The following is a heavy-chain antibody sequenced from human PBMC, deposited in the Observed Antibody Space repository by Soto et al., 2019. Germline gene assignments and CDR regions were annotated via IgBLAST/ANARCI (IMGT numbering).Heavy chain of an antibody. Sequence: GGSLRLSCAASGFTFSSYGMHWVRQAPGKGLEWVAVISYDGSNKYYADSVKGRFTISRDNSKNTLYLQMNSLRAEDTAVYYCAKDLGKVVVAATGPFDYWGQGTLVPVSS. CDR2: ISYDGSNK. D-gene: IGHD2-15*01. CDR1: GFTFSSYG. V-gene: IGHV3-30*18. CDR3: AKDLGKVVVAATGPFDY. J-gene: IGHJ4*02.